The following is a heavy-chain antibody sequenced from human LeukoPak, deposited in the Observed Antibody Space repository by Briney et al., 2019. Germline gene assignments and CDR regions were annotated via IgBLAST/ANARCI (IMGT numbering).Heavy chain of an antibody. CDR1: GGSINRSGYY. J-gene: IGHJ6*03. CDR2: IYSRKT. V-gene: IGHV4-39*02. Sequence: SETLSLTCSVSGGSINRSGYYWGWIRQPPGKGLEWIGNIYSRKTYYNPSLQSRVTISVDTSKNQFSLKVTSVTAADTAVYYCAREVVTGASGYYYYMDVWGKGTTVTVSS. D-gene: IGHD3-9*01. CDR3: AREVVTGASGYYYYMDV.